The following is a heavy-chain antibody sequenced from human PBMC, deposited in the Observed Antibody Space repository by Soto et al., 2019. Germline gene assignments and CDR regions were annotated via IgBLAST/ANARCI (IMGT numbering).Heavy chain of an antibody. CDR2: IYYSGST. J-gene: IGHJ4*02. Sequence: SETLSLTCTVSGGSISSGGYYWSWIRQHPGKGLEWIGYIYYSGSTYYNPSLKSRVTISVDTSKNQFSLKLSSVTAADTAVYYFAIASDILTGYYPYYFDYWGQGTLVTVSS. V-gene: IGHV4-31*03. CDR1: GGSISSGGYY. CDR3: AIASDILTGYYPYYFDY. D-gene: IGHD3-9*01.